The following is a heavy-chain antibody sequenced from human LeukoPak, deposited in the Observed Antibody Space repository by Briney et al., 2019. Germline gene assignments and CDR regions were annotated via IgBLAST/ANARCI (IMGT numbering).Heavy chain of an antibody. CDR1: GGSISSSSYY. D-gene: IGHD3-22*01. CDR3: ARARGSSGYHDAFDI. V-gene: IGHV4-39*07. Sequence: SETLSLTCTVSGGSISSSSYYWGWIRQPPGKGLEWIGSIYYSGTTYYNPSLESRVTISVDTSKNQFSLKLSSVTAADTAVYYCARARGSSGYHDAFDIWGQGTMVTVSS. J-gene: IGHJ3*02. CDR2: IYYSGTT.